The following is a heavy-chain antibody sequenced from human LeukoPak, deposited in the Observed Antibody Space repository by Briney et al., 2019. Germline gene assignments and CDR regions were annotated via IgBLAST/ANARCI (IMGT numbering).Heavy chain of an antibody. CDR2: ISGSGGST. Sequence: GGSLRLSCAASGVTFSSYAMSWVRQSPGKGLEWVSAISGSGGSTDYADSVKGRFTISRDNSKNTLYLQMNSLRAEDTAVYYCAKDLLVLRYFDWLLSGLDYWGQGTLVTVSS. CDR1: GVTFSSYA. J-gene: IGHJ4*02. CDR3: AKDLLVLRYFDWLLSGLDY. D-gene: IGHD3-9*01. V-gene: IGHV3-23*01.